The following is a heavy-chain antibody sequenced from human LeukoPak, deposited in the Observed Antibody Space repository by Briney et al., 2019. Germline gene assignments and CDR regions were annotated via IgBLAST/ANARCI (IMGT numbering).Heavy chain of an antibody. D-gene: IGHD2-2*02. J-gene: IGHJ3*02. CDR2: INTDGSST. CDR1: GFTFSSYW. V-gene: IGHV3-74*01. Sequence: GGSLRLSCAASGFTFSSYWMHWVRQAPGKGLVWVSRINTDGSSTSYADSVKGRFTISRDNAKNSLFLQMNSLRAEDTAIYYCVRAVPAAVLGAFDIWGQGTMVTVSS. CDR3: VRAVPAAVLGAFDI.